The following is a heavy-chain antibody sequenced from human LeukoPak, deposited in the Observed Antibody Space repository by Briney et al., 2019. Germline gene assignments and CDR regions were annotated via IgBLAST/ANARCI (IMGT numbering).Heavy chain of an antibody. V-gene: IGHV6-1*01. J-gene: IGHJ4*02. CDR3: ARARSGSSDF. CDR1: GDSISSNNAA. Sequence: KPSQTLSLTCAISGDSISSNNAAWTWIRQSPSRGLEWLGRTYYRSKWYTDYAISVKSRITINPDTSKNQFSLHLNSVTPEDTAVYYCARARSGSSDFWGQGTLVTVSS. CDR2: TYYRSKWYT. D-gene: IGHD1-26*01.